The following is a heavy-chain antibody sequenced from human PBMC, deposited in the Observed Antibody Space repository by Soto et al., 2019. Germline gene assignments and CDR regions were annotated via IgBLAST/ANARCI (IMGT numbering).Heavy chain of an antibody. CDR3: ARDLGYYETSGYQGLDP. V-gene: IGHV1-69*06. CDR1: GGTFSNYA. J-gene: IGHJ5*02. CDR2: IIPIFGTA. Sequence: QVHLVQSGAEVKKPGSSVRVSCKASGGTFSNYAISWVRQAPGQGLEWMGGIIPIFGTANYAQKFQGRVTITADKSTITAYMELSSLRSEDTAVYYCARDLGYYETSGYQGLDPWGQGTLVTVSS. D-gene: IGHD3-22*01.